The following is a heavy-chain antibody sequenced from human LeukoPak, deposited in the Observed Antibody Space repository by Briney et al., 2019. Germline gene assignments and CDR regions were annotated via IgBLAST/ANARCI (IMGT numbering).Heavy chain of an antibody. Sequence: GGSLRLSCAASGFTSSSSPMGWVRQAPGKGLEWVSSIHAGGSDPFYGDSVQGRFTISRDNSKNTLSLQLNSLRVEDTAVYFCAKGGHHFNPFFYCGQGTLVTVSS. J-gene: IGHJ4*02. D-gene: IGHD3-3*01. CDR2: IHAGGSDP. V-gene: IGHV3-23*01. CDR3: AKGGHHFNPFFY. CDR1: GFTSSSSP.